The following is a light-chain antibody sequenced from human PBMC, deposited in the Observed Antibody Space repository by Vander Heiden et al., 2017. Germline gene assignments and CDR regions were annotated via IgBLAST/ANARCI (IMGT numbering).Light chain of an antibody. CDR3: QQSYSTPRT. J-gene: IGKJ1*01. CDR1: QSISSY. CDR2: AAS. Sequence: SPSPRSASVGDRVTITCRASQSISSYLNWYQQKPGKAPKLLIYAASSLQSGVPSRFSGSGSGTDFTLTISSLQPEDFATYYCQQSYSTPRTFGQGTKVEIK. V-gene: IGKV1-39*01.